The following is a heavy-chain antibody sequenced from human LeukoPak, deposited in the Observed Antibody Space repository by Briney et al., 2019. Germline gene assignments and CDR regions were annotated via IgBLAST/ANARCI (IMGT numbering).Heavy chain of an antibody. V-gene: IGHV4-34*01. CDR3: ARSGLRRWEYDY. J-gene: IGHJ4*02. Sequence: KPSETLSLTCAVCGGSFSGYYWSWIRQPPGKGLGWIGEINHSGSTNYNPSLKSRVTISVDTSKNQFSLKLSSVTAADTAVYYCARSGLRRWEYDYWGQGTLVTVSS. CDR1: GGSFSGYY. CDR2: INHSGST. D-gene: IGHD1-26*01.